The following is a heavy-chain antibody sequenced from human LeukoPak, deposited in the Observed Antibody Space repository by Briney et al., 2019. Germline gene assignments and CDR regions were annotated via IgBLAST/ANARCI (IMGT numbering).Heavy chain of an antibody. J-gene: IGHJ6*02. Sequence: ASVKVSCKASGYTFTGYYMHWVRQAPGQGLEWMGWINPNSGGTNYAQKFQGRVTMTRDTSISTAYMELSRLRSDDTAVYYCARLAGFGVVTYYYYYYGMDVWGQGTTVTVSS. CDR1: GYTFTGYY. CDR3: ARLAGFGVVTYYYYYYGMDV. D-gene: IGHD3-3*01. CDR2: INPNSGGT. V-gene: IGHV1-2*02.